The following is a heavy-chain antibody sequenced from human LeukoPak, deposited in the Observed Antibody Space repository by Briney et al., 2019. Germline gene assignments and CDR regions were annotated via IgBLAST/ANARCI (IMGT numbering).Heavy chain of an antibody. CDR1: GFTFSSYA. CDR3: ARFGLNYDFWSGYRPIDY. J-gene: IGHJ4*02. Sequence: GGSLRLSCAASGFTFSSYAMSWVRQAPGKGLEWGSAISGSGGSTYYADSVKGRFTISRDNSKNTLYLQMNSLRAEDTAVYYCARFGLNYDFWSGYRPIDYWGQGTLVTVSS. D-gene: IGHD3-3*01. V-gene: IGHV3-23*01. CDR2: ISGSGGST.